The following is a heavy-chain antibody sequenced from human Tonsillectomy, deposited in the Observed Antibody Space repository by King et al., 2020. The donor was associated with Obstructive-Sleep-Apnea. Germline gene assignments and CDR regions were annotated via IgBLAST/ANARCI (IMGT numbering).Heavy chain of an antibody. J-gene: IGHJ3*02. Sequence: EQLVQSGAEVKKPGASVKVSCKASGYTFTSYGISWVRQAPGQGLEWMGWISAYNGNTNYAQKFQGRVTMTTDTSTSTAYMELRSLRSDDTAVYYCARDVYVLLWFGEPGAFDIWGQGTMVTVSS. CDR3: ARDVYVLLWFGEPGAFDI. CDR2: ISAYNGNT. CDR1: GYTFTSYG. D-gene: IGHD3-10*01. V-gene: IGHV1-18*01.